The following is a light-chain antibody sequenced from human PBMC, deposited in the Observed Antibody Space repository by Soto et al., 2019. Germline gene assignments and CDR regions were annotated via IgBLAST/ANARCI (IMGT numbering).Light chain of an antibody. CDR2: WVS. J-gene: IGKJ1*01. V-gene: IGKV4-1*01. CDR1: QSILKTSDNRNY. CDR3: QQYYTIPLT. Sequence: DIVMTQSPDSLAVSLGERATINCKTSQSILKTSDNRNYVAWYQQKPRQPPKLLINWVSSRESGVPDRFSGSGSGTDFTLTISSLQAEDAAVYYCQQYYTIPLTFGQGTKVEIK.